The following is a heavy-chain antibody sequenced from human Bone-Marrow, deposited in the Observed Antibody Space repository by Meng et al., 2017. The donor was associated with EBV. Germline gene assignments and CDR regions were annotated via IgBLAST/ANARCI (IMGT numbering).Heavy chain of an antibody. D-gene: IGHD1-26*01. CDR3: VRGYGGSYLGGDH. Sequence: EGQVVESGGGLVQPGGSLRLPLSASEFTFSSDWMAWVRQAPGKGLVWVSRINSDGSSTSYADSVKGRFSISRDNAKNTLYLQMNSLTVDDTAIYYCVRGYGGSYLGGDHWGQGTLVTVSS. CDR2: INSDGSST. V-gene: IGHV3-74*01. CDR1: EFTFSSDW. J-gene: IGHJ5*02.